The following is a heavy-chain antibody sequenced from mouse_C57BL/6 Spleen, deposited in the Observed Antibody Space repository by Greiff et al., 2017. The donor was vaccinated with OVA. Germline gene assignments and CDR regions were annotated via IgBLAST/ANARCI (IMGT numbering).Heavy chain of an antibody. D-gene: IGHD4-1*01. J-gene: IGHJ2*01. V-gene: IGHV5-4*01. CDR3: ARLGPYYFDY. Sequence: EVQGVESGGGLVKPGGSLKLSCAASGFTFSSYAMSWVRQTPEKRLEWVATISDGGSYTYYPDNVKGRFTISRDNAKNNLYLQMSHLKSEDTAMYYCARLGPYYFDYWGQGTTRTVSS. CDR1: GFTFSSYA. CDR2: ISDGGSYT.